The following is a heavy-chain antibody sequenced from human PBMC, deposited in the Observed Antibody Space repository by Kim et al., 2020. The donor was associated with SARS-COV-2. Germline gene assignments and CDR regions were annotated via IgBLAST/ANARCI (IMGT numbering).Heavy chain of an antibody. CDR1: GGSISSSNW. CDR2: IYHSGST. J-gene: IGHJ6*02. D-gene: IGHD3-10*01. Sequence: SETLSLTCAVSGGSISSSNWWSWVRQPPGKGLEWIGEIYHSGSTNYNPSLKSRVTISVDKSKNQFSLKLSSVTAADTAVYYCARVRGPMVRGVRGYYYYGMDVWGQGTTVTVSS. V-gene: IGHV4-4*02. CDR3: ARVRGPMVRGVRGYYYYGMDV.